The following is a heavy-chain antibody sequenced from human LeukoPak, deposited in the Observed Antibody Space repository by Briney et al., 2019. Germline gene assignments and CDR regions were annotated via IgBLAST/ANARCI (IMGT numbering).Heavy chain of an antibody. D-gene: IGHD3-22*01. CDR2: ISYDGSNK. CDR3: AKLVVVIDY. V-gene: IGHV3-30*18. CDR1: GFTFRSYG. Sequence: GGSLRLSCAASGFTFRSYGMHWVRQAPGKGLEWVAVISYDGSNKYYADSVKGRFPISRDNSRNTLYLQMNSLRAEDTAVYYCAKLVVVIDYWGQGTLVTVSS. J-gene: IGHJ4*02.